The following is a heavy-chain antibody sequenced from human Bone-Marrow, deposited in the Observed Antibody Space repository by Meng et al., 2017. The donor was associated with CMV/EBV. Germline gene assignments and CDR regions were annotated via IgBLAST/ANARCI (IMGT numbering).Heavy chain of an antibody. J-gene: IGHJ3*02. CDR1: GFTFSSYW. CDR3: ARVYMSTPYSSSSDAFDI. D-gene: IGHD6-6*01. V-gene: IGHV3-74*01. Sequence: GESLKISCAASGFTFSSYWMHWVRQAPGKGLVWVSRIRSDGSATNYADSVKGRFTISRDNAKNTLFLQMNSLRAEDTAVYYCARVYMSTPYSSSSDAFDIWGQGTMVTGSS. CDR2: IRSDGSAT.